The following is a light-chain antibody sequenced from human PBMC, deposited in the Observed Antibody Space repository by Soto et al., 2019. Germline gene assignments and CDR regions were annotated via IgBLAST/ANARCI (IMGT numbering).Light chain of an antibody. CDR2: DAS. Sequence: EIVLTQSPATLSLSPGERATLSCRASQSVSSYLAWYQQKPGQAPRLLIYDASNRATGIPARFSRSGSGTDFTLTIGSLEPEDFAVYYCQQRSNWPPEGLTFGGGTKVEIK. J-gene: IGKJ4*01. CDR1: QSVSSY. V-gene: IGKV3-11*01. CDR3: QQRSNWPPEGLT.